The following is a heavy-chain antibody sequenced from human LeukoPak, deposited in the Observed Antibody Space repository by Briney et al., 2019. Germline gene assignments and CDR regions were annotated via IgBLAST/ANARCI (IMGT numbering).Heavy chain of an antibody. CDR2: INTNTGNP. Sequence: ASVKVSCKASGYTFTSYAMNWVRQAPGQGPEWMGWINTNTGNPTYAQGFTGRFVFSLDTSVSTAYLQISSLKAEDTAVYYCARDYYYGSGSYYYYYYYMDVWGKGTTVTVSS. D-gene: IGHD3-10*01. V-gene: IGHV7-4-1*02. CDR1: GYTFTSYA. J-gene: IGHJ6*03. CDR3: ARDYYYGSGSYYYYYYYMDV.